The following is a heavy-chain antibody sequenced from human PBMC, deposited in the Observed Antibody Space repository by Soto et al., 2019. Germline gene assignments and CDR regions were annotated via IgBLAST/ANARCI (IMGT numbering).Heavy chain of an antibody. CDR2: ISSSSSYI. D-gene: IGHD6-6*01. J-gene: IGHJ3*02. Sequence: GVSLRLSCAACGFTFSSYSMNWVRQAPGKGLEWVSSISSSSSYIYYADSVKGRFTISRDNAKNSLYLQMNSLRAEDTAVCYCARIQLGYDAFDIWGQGTMVTVSS. V-gene: IGHV3-21*01. CDR1: GFTFSSYS. CDR3: ARIQLGYDAFDI.